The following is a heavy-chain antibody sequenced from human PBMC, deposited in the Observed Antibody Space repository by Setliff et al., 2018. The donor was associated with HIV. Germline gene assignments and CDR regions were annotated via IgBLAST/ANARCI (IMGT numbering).Heavy chain of an antibody. CDR3: ARVDEYCSGISCYSGGEIDY. CDR2: ISAYNGDT. V-gene: IGHV1-18*01. Sequence: ASVKVSCKASGYTLISYGITWVRQAPGQGLEWMGWISAYNGDTKYAQRLQGRVIMTTDTSTNTAYMELRNLRSDDTAIYYCARVDEYCSGISCYSGGEIDYWGQGTLVTLSS. J-gene: IGHJ4*02. CDR1: GYTLISYG. D-gene: IGHD2-15*01.